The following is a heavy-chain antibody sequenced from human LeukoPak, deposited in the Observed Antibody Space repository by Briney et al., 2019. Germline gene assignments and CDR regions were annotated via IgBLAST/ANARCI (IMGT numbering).Heavy chain of an antibody. Sequence: GGSLRLSCAASGFTFSSYAMHWVRQAPGKGLXXXAVISYDGSNKYYADSVKGRFTISRDNSKNTLYLQMNSLRAEDTAVYYCAREWFGELWTFDYWGQGTLVTVSS. V-gene: IGHV3-30-3*01. CDR2: ISYDGSNK. CDR1: GFTFSSYA. J-gene: IGHJ4*02. CDR3: AREWFGELWTFDY. D-gene: IGHD3-10*01.